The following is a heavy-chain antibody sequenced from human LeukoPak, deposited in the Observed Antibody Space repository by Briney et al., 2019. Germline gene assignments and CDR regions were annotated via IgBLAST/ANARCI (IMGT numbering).Heavy chain of an antibody. CDR3: ARGRGYCSGGSCSEGPYYYYYYMDV. CDR2: INPNSGGT. CDR1: GYTFTGYY. D-gene: IGHD2-15*01. V-gene: IGHV1-2*02. Sequence: ASVKVSCKASGYTFTGYYMHWVRQAPGQGLEWMGWINPNSGGTNYAQKFQGRVTMTRDMSTSTVYMELSSLRSEDTAVYYCARGRGYCSGGSCSEGPYYYYYYMDVWGKGTTVTVSS. J-gene: IGHJ6*03.